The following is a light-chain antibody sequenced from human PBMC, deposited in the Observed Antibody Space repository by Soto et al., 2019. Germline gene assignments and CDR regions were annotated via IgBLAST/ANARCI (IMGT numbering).Light chain of an antibody. CDR3: QRYDSAPYT. J-gene: IGKJ2*01. CDR1: QGISNY. V-gene: IGKV1-27*01. CDR2: AAS. Sequence: DIQMTQSPSSLSTSVGDRVNITCRASQGISNYLAWYQRKPGNVPKLLIYAASTLQSGVPSRFSGSGYGTDFTLTISSLLPEDVATYYCQRYDSAPYTFGQVTKLEIK.